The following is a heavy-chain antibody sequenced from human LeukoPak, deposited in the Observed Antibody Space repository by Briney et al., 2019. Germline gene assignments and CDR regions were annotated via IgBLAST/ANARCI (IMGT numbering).Heavy chain of an antibody. D-gene: IGHD2-15*01. CDR3: ARGGGTSYKYFDY. J-gene: IGHJ4*02. Sequence: GGSLRLSCAASGFTLSSFRMSWVSQAPGKGLEWLSSISSASSTINYADSVKGRFTISRDNARNSLYLQMNSLRAEDTAVYFCARGGGTSYKYFDYWGQGTLVTVSS. CDR2: ISSASSTI. V-gene: IGHV3-48*01. CDR1: GFTLSSFR.